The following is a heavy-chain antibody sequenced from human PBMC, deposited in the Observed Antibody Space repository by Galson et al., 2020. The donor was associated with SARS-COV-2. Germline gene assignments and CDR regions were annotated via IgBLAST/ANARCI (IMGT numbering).Heavy chain of an antibody. CDR2: IYWDDDK. J-gene: IGHJ3*02. V-gene: IGHV2-5*02. Sequence: SGPTLVKPTQTLTLTCTFSGFSLSTSGVGVGWIRQPPGKPLEWLALIYWDDDKRYSPSLKSRLTITKDTSKNQVVLTMTNMDPVDTATYYCAHRHITFGGLHAFDIWGQGTMVTVSS. CDR1: GFSLSTSGVG. D-gene: IGHD3-16*01. CDR3: AHRHITFGGLHAFDI.